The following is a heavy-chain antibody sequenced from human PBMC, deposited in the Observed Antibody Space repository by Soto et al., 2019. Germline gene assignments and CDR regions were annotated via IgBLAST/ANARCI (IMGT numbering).Heavy chain of an antibody. CDR2: ISSNGVGT. V-gene: IGHV3-64*01. D-gene: IGHD6-6*01. Sequence: ESGGGLAQPGGSLRLSCAASGFTLSGYAMDWVRQAPGKGLEYVSGISSNGVGTYYANSVQGRFTISRDNSKNTVYLQMGSVRPEDMAVYYCARRARPDFYYMDVWGKGTTVTVSS. CDR1: GFTLSGYA. CDR3: ARRARPDFYYMDV. J-gene: IGHJ6*03.